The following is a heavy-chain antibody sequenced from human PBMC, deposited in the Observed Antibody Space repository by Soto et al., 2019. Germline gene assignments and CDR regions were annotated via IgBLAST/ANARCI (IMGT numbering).Heavy chain of an antibody. J-gene: IGHJ5*02. V-gene: IGHV3-33*01. D-gene: IGHD3-22*01. CDR3: ARDFRDYYDSSGYSWFDP. CDR2: IWYDGSNK. CDR1: GFIVSSYG. Sequence: GGSLRLSCAASGFIVSSYGMHWVRQAPGKGLEWVAVIWYDGSNKYNADSVKGRFTISRDNSKNTLYLQMNSLGADDTAVYYCARDFRDYYDSSGYSWFDPWGQGTLVTVSS.